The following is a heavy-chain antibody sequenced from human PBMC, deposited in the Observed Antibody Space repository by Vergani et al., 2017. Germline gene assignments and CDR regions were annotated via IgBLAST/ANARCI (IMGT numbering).Heavy chain of an antibody. Sequence: QVQLQQWGAGLLKPSETLSLTCAVYGGSFSGYYWSWIRQPPGKGLEWIGEINHSGSTNYNPSLKSRVTISVDTSKNQFSLKLSPVTAADTAVYYCARGGGSIVVVVAALRPVWFDPWGQGTLVTVSS. CDR3: ARGGGSIVVVVAALRPVWFDP. CDR2: INHSGST. CDR1: GGSFSGYY. J-gene: IGHJ5*02. V-gene: IGHV4-34*01. D-gene: IGHD2-15*01.